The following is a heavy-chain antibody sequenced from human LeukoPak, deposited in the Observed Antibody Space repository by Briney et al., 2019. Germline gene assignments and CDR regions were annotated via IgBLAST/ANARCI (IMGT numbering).Heavy chain of an antibody. CDR3: ARARPGSYLDF. CDR2: VNTAGSIT. V-gene: IGHV3-74*03. Sequence: GGSLRLSCAASGFTFDNYWFHWVRQLPGRGVVWVARVNTAGSITTYADSVKGRFTISRDNTKNTVHLQTHSLRVEDTAVYYCARARPGSYLDFWGQRALVTVSS. D-gene: IGHD1-26*01. CDR1: GFTFDNYW. J-gene: IGHJ4*02.